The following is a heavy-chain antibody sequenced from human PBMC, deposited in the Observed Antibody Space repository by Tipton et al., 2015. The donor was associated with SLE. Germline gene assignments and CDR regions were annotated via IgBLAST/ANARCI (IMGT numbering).Heavy chain of an antibody. CDR2: IYYSGST. CDR1: GGSISSSSYY. CDR3: ARCTTEVTLDY. D-gene: IGHD2-21*02. J-gene: IGHJ4*02. V-gene: IGHV4-39*07. Sequence: LRLSCTVSGGSISSSSYYWGWIRQPPGKGLEWIGSIYYSGSTYYNPSLKSRVTISVDTSKNQFSLKLSSVTAADTAVYYCARCTTEVTLDYWGQGTLVTVSS.